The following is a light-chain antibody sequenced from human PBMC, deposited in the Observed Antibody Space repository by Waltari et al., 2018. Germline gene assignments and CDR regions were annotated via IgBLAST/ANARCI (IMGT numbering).Light chain of an antibody. CDR2: GTS. CDR3: QQYNNWPPT. J-gene: IGKJ4*01. Sequence: ELVMTQSPATLSVSPGERATLSCRASQSVSSNLAWYQQKPGQAPRFLIHGTSTRATGIPARFSGSGSATEFTLTISSLQSEDFAVYYCQQYNNWPPTFGGGTKVEIK. CDR1: QSVSSN. V-gene: IGKV3-15*01.